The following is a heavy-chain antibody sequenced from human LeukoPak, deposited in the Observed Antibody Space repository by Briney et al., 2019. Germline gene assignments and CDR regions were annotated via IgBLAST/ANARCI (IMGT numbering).Heavy chain of an antibody. Sequence: SETLSLTCAVYGGSFSGYYRSWIRQPPGKGLEWIGEINHSGSTNYNPSLKSRVTISVDTSKNQFSLKLSSVTAADTAVYYCAREGYCSGGSCYPKYYYYYYGMDVWGQGTTVTVSS. D-gene: IGHD2-15*01. CDR2: INHSGST. CDR1: GGSFSGYY. V-gene: IGHV4-34*01. J-gene: IGHJ6*02. CDR3: AREGYCSGGSCYPKYYYYYYGMDV.